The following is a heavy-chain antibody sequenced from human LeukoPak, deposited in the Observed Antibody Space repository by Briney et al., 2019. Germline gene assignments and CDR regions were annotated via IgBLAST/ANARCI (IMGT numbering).Heavy chain of an antibody. D-gene: IGHD2-2*01. CDR1: GFTFSSYS. J-gene: IGHJ4*02. CDR3: AKSHTSRGPYYFDY. CDR2: ISSSSSYI. V-gene: IGHV3-21*04. Sequence: GGSLRLSCAASGFTFSSYSMNWVRQAPGKGLEWGSSISSSSSYIYYADSVKGRFTISRDNSKNTLYLQMNSLRAEDTAVYYCAKSHTSRGPYYFDYWGQGTLVTVSS.